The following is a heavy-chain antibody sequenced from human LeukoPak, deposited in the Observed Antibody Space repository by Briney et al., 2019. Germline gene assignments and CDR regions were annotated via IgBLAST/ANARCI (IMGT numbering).Heavy chain of an antibody. CDR2: ISAYNGNT. D-gene: IGHD2/OR15-2a*01. V-gene: IGHV1-18*01. Sequence: GASVKVSCKASGYTFTSYGISWVRQAPGQGLEWMGWISAYNGNTNYAQKLQGRVTMTTDTSTSTAYMELRSLRSEDTAVYYCARVPSFRRNIGSLYNWFDPWGQGTLVTVSS. J-gene: IGHJ5*02. CDR3: ARVPSFRRNIGSLYNWFDP. CDR1: GYTFTSYG.